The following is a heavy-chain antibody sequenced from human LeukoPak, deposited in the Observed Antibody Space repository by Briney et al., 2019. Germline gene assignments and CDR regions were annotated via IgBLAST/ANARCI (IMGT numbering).Heavy chain of an antibody. CDR1: GFTFTTCI. D-gene: IGHD2-15*01. J-gene: IGHJ4*02. CDR2: ISGSAGST. Sequence: PGGSLRLSCAASGFTFTTCIMRSVCQAPGKGMEWVSTISGSAGSTYYADSVKGRFTISRDNSKNTLFLQMNSMRVEDTAVYYCATRPYCTGPSCQHIEYWGQGTLVTVSS. V-gene: IGHV3-23*01. CDR3: ATRPYCTGPSCQHIEY.